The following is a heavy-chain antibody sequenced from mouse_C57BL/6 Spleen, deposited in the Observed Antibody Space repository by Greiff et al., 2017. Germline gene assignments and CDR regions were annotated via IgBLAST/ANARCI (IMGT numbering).Heavy chain of an antibody. D-gene: IGHD2-4*01. J-gene: IGHJ2*01. Sequence: QVQLKQPGAELVKPGASVKLSCKASGYTFTSYWMHWVKQRPGQGLEWIGMIHPNSGSTNYNEKFKSKATLTVDKSSSTAYMQLSSLTSEDSAVYYCARPPYYDYDGEYFDYWGQGTTLTVSS. CDR2: IHPNSGST. CDR1: GYTFTSYW. V-gene: IGHV1-64*01. CDR3: ARPPYYDYDGEYFDY.